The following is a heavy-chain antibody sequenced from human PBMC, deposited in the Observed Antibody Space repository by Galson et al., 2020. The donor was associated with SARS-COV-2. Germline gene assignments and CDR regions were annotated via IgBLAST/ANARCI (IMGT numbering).Heavy chain of an antibody. CDR2: ISGTGSST. V-gene: IGHV3-23*01. CDR1: GFTFSSYA. Sequence: GGSLRLSCEASGFTFSSYAMSWVRQAPGKGLEWVSAISGTGSSTYYADSVKGRFTISRDNSKNTLYLQMNSLRAEDTAIYYCAKDSFGDLTPNFDYWGQGTLVTVSS. CDR3: AKDSFGDLTPNFDY. J-gene: IGHJ4*02. D-gene: IGHD4-17*01.